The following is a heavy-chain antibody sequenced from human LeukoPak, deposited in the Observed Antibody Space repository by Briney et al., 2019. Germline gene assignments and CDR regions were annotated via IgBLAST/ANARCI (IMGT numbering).Heavy chain of an antibody. D-gene: IGHD3-22*01. CDR3: AREWRYYDSNYYYGMDV. CDR1: GGSISSYY. CDR2: IYTSGST. J-gene: IGHJ6*02. Sequence: PSETLSLTCTVSGGSISSYYWSWIRQPAGKGLEWIGRIYTSGSTNYNPSLKSRVTMSVDTSKNQFSLKLSSVTAADTAVYYCAREWRYYDSNYYYGMDVWGQGTTVTVSS. V-gene: IGHV4-4*07.